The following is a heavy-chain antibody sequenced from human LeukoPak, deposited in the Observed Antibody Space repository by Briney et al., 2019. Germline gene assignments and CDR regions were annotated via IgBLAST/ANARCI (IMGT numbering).Heavy chain of an antibody. Sequence: ASVKVSCKASGDTFSSYAISWLRQDPGQGLEWMGQIIPIFGTTNYAQKFQGRVTMTRDMSTSTVYMELSSLRSDDTAVYYCARAKITMVRGVKYDPWGQGTLVTVSS. CDR2: IIPIFGTT. CDR1: GDTFSSYA. CDR3: ARAKITMVRGVKYDP. D-gene: IGHD3-10*01. J-gene: IGHJ5*02. V-gene: IGHV1-69*05.